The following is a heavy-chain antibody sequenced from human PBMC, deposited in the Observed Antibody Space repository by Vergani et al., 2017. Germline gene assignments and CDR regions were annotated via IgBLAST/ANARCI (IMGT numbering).Heavy chain of an antibody. CDR2: SYSTGSP. Sequence: QVQLQESGPGLVKPSQTLSLTCSVSGDSISSGDYYWNWLRQHPGKGLEWLGYSYSTGSPHYNPSLRRRINMSVDTSKNQFSLNLNSVTAADTAMYYCVRRGGYDEGDTFGIGYFDSWGPGILVTVSS. D-gene: IGHD3-16*01. CDR1: GDSISSGDYY. J-gene: IGHJ4*02. V-gene: IGHV4-31*03. CDR3: VRRGGYDEGDTFGIGYFDS.